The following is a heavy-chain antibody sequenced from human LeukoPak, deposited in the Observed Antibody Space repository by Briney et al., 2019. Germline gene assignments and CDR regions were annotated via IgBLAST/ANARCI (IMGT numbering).Heavy chain of an antibody. Sequence: GGSLRLSCAASGFTFSNAWMSWVRQAPGKGLEWVGRIKSKTDGGTTDYAAPVKGRFTISRDDSKNTLYLQMNSLKTEDTAVYYCTTERYSDWLSGYGMHVWGQATTVTVSS. J-gene: IGHJ6*02. CDR3: TTERYSDWLSGYGMHV. V-gene: IGHV3-15*01. CDR2: IKSKTDGGTT. D-gene: IGHD3-9*01. CDR1: GFTFSNAW.